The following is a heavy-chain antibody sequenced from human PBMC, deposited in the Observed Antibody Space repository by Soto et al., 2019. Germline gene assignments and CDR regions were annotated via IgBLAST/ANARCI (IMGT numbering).Heavy chain of an antibody. CDR3: ARFSGYYLPDY. V-gene: IGHV1-3*05. CDR2: INAGNGNT. Sequence: QVQLVQSGAEEKKPGASVKVSCKASGYTFTNYAMHWVRQAPGQRLEWMGWINAGNGNTKYSQKFQGRVTITRDTSASTSYMELSRLRSEDTAVYYCARFSGYYLPDYWGQGTLVTVSS. J-gene: IGHJ4*02. D-gene: IGHD5-12*01. CDR1: GYTFTNYA.